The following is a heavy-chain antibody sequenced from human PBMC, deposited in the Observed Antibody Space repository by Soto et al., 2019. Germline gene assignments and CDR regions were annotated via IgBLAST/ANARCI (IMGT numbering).Heavy chain of an antibody. D-gene: IGHD3-22*01. Sequence: QVQLQESGPGLVKPSQTLSLTCTVSGGSISSGGYYWSWIRQHPGKGLEWIGYIYYSGSTYYNPSLKSRVTISVDTSKNQFSLKLSSVTAADTAVYYCARQWMGHSSGNPYYFDYWGQGTLVTVSS. CDR3: ARQWMGHSSGNPYYFDY. J-gene: IGHJ4*02. CDR2: IYYSGST. V-gene: IGHV4-31*03. CDR1: GGSISSGGYY.